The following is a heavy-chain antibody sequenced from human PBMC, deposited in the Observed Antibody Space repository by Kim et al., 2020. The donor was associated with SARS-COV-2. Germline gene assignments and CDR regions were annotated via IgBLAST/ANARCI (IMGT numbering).Heavy chain of an antibody. D-gene: IGHD3-3*01. CDR3: AKGDYDFWIPTYYYYGMDV. Sequence: GRFTISRDNSKNTLYLQMNSLRAEDTAVYYCAKGDYDFWIPTYYYYGMDVWGQGTTVTVSS. V-gene: IGHV3-30*02. J-gene: IGHJ6*02.